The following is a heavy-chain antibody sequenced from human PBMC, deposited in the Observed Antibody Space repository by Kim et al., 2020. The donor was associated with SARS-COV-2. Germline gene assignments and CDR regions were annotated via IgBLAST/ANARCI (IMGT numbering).Heavy chain of an antibody. D-gene: IGHD3-10*01. J-gene: IGHJ6*02. CDR2: LSGSGVST. Sequence: GGSLRLSCGASGLTLSTYAMSWVRQAPGKGLEWVSALSGSGVSTYYAGSVKGRFTISRENSKNTLFLQMNSLRAEDTAVYYCAIVPGLLWFGHGYYHMDVWGQGTTVTVSS. V-gene: IGHV3-23*01. CDR1: GLTLSTYA. CDR3: AIVPGLLWFGHGYYHMDV.